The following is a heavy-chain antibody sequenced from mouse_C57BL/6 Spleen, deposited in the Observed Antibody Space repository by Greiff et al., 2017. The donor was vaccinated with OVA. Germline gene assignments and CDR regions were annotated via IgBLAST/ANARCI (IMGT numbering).Heavy chain of an antibody. CDR2: ISNGGGST. CDR3: ARHYGSSWFAY. Sequence: EVKLVESGEGLVQPGGSLKLSCAASGFTFSDYYMYWVRQTPEKRLEWVAYISNGGGSTYYPDTVKGRFTISRDNAKNTLYLQMSRLKSEDTAMYYCARHYGSSWFAYWGQGTLVTVSA. CDR1: GFTFSDYY. J-gene: IGHJ3*01. D-gene: IGHD1-1*01. V-gene: IGHV5-12*01.